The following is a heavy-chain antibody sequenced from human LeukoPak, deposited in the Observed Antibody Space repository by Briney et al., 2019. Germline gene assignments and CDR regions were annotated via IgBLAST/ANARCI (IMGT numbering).Heavy chain of an antibody. J-gene: IGHJ3*02. CDR3: ARARNYYNSSDYYYEGDAFDI. CDR2: IYYSGST. CDR1: GRSISRYY. V-gene: IGHV4-59*01. D-gene: IGHD3-22*01. Sequence: AATLSLPCNVSGRSISRYYWSWMRQSPGKGLECIGYIYYSGSTNYNPSLKSRVTISVDTSKNQFSLMLSSVTAADTAVYYCARARNYYNSSDYYYEGDAFDIWGQGTMVTVSS.